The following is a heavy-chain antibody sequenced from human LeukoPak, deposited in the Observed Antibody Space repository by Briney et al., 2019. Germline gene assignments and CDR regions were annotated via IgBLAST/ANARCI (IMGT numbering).Heavy chain of an antibody. CDR2: INPNSGGT. CDR3: ARGAKYSPSYMDV. D-gene: IGHD6-6*01. Sequence: ASVKVSCKVSGYTLTELSMHWVRQAPGQGLEWMGWINPNSGGTNYAQKFQGRVTLTMDTSISSPYMELSRLTSDDTAVYYCARGAKYSPSYMDVWGKGTTVTVSS. J-gene: IGHJ6*03. V-gene: IGHV1-2*02. CDR1: GYTLTELS.